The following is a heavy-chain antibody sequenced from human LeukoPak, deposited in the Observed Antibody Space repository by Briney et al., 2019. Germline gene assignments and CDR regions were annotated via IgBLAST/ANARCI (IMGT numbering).Heavy chain of an antibody. Sequence: PGGSLRLSCAASGFTFSSSAMNWVRQAPGKGLEWVAVISYDGSNKYYADPVKGRFTISRDNSKNTLYLQMNSLRAEDTAVYYCARGQPGYSSGWYAGGDYWGQGTLVTVSS. CDR3: ARGQPGYSSGWYAGGDY. V-gene: IGHV3-30-3*01. CDR2: ISYDGSNK. CDR1: GFTFSSSA. D-gene: IGHD6-19*01. J-gene: IGHJ4*02.